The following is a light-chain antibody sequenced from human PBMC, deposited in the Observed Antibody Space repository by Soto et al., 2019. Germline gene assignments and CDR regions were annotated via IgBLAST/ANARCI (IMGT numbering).Light chain of an antibody. CDR2: DVN. Sequence: QSALTQPASVSGSPGQSSTISCTGTSSDVGGYRFVSWYQQHPDKAPKLMIYDVNNRPSGVSNRFSGSKSGNTASLTISGLQAQDEADYYCSSYTSFSTVIFGGGTKLTVL. V-gene: IGLV2-14*03. J-gene: IGLJ2*01. CDR1: SSDVGGYRF. CDR3: SSYTSFSTVI.